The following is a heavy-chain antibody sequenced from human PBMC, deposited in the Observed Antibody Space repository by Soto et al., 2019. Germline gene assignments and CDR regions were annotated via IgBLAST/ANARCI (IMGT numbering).Heavy chain of an antibody. CDR1: GYTFTSYY. Sequence: QVQLVQSGAEVKKPGASVKVSCKASGYTFTSYYMHWVRQAPGQGLEWMGIINPSGGSTSYAQKFQGRVTMTRDTSTGTVYMELSSLRSEDTAVYYCARSYCGGDCYYSRGYNWFDPWGQGTLVTVSS. D-gene: IGHD2-21*02. CDR2: INPSGGST. V-gene: IGHV1-46*01. CDR3: ARSYCGGDCYYSRGYNWFDP. J-gene: IGHJ5*02.